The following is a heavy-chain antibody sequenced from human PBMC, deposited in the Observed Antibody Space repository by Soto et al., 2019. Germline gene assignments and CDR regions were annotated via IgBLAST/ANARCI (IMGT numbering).Heavy chain of an antibody. V-gene: IGHV3-48*03. CDR1: GFTFSSYE. CDR2: ISSSGSTI. CDR3: ARGYSSGWSRGGYFDY. J-gene: IGHJ4*02. D-gene: IGHD6-19*01. Sequence: EVQLVESGGGLVQPGGSLRLSCAASGFTFSSYEMNWVRQAPGKGLEWVSYISSSGSTIYYADSVRGRFTISRDNAKNSLYLQMNSLRAEDTAVYYCARGYSSGWSRGGYFDYWGQGTLVTVSS.